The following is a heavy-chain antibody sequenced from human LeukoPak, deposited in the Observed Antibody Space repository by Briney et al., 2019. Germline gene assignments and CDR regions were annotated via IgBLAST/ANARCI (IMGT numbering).Heavy chain of an antibody. CDR3: ARGEQQLDQGRETFDY. CDR1: RFTFSSYA. CDR2: ISYDGSNK. Sequence: GGYLRLSCAASRFTFSSYAMHWVRQAPGKGLEWVAVISYDGSNKYYADSVKGRFTISRDNSKNTLYLQMNSLRAEDTAVYYCARGEQQLDQGRETFDYWGQGTLVTVSS. D-gene: IGHD6-13*01. V-gene: IGHV3-30-3*01. J-gene: IGHJ4*02.